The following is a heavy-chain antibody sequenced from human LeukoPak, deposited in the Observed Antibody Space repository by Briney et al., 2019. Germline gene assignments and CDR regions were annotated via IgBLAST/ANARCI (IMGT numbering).Heavy chain of an antibody. J-gene: IGHJ4*02. D-gene: IGHD6-13*01. CDR2: IYYSGST. Sequence: PSETLSLTCTVSGGSISSGGYYWSWIRQPPGKGLEWIGYIYYSGSTYYNPSLKSRVTISVDTSKNQFSLKLSSVTAADTAVYYCARVIAAAAYFDYWGQGTLVTVSS. V-gene: IGHV4-30-4*08. CDR3: ARVIAAAAYFDY. CDR1: GGSISSGGYY.